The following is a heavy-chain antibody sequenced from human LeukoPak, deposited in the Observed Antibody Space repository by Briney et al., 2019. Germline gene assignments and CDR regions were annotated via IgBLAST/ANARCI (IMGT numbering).Heavy chain of an antibody. CDR3: ARYIVSYPHDAFDI. V-gene: IGHV4-59*01. CDR1: GGSISSYY. D-gene: IGHD1-26*01. J-gene: IGHJ3*02. CDR2: IYYSGST. Sequence: SETLSLTCTVSGGSISSYYWSWIRQPPGKGLEWIRYIYYSGSTSYNPSLKSRVTISVDTSKKQFSLKLSSVTAADTASYYCARYIVSYPHDAFDIWGQGTMVTVSS.